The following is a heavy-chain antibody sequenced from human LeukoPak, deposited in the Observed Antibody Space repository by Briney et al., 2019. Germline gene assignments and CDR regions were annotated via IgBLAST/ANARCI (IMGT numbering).Heavy chain of an antibody. J-gene: IGHJ4*02. CDR2: VNPDATST. CDR1: GSTFNNYW. Sequence: GGSLRLSCTASGSTFNNYWIHWVRHGPGKGLVWVSRVNPDATSTNYADSVEGRFTISRDNAKNSLYLQMNSLRAEDTAVYYCASVSLYGSGSYYAWGQGTLVTVSS. CDR3: ASVSLYGSGSYYA. D-gene: IGHD3-10*01. V-gene: IGHV3-74*01.